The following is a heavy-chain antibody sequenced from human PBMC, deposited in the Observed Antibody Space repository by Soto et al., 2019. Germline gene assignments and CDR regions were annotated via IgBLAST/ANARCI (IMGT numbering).Heavy chain of an antibody. CDR2: ISGSGATT. J-gene: IGHJ4*02. V-gene: IGHV3-23*01. D-gene: IGHD6-13*01. Sequence: EVRVLESGGTLVQPGGSLRLTCAASGFMFSNHPMTWDRQAPGKGLEWVSVISGSGATTYYADSVKGRFTISRDNSKNTMYLQMNSLRVEDTAVYYCAKVPAAGAQSGIDYWGQGTLVTVSS. CDR1: GFMFSNHP. CDR3: AKVPAAGAQSGIDY.